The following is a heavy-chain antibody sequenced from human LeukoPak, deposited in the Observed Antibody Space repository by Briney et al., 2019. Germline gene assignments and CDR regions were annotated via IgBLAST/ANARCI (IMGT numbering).Heavy chain of an antibody. Sequence: GGSLRLSCAASGFTFSSYWMSWVRQAPGKGLEWVANIKKDGSEKYYVDAVKGRFTISRDNAKSSLYLQMNSLRAEDTAMYYCARDLSGVTGYTYGRGIDYWGQGTLVTVSS. CDR1: GFTFSSYW. J-gene: IGHJ4*02. CDR2: IKKDGSEK. V-gene: IGHV3-7*01. D-gene: IGHD5-18*01. CDR3: ARDLSGVTGYTYGRGIDY.